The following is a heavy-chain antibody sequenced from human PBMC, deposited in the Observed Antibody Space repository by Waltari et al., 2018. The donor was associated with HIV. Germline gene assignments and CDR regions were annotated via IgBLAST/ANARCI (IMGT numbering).Heavy chain of an antibody. CDR2: INAGNGNT. Sequence: QVQIVQSGAEVKKPGASVKLSCTASGYIFTTYAIHWVRQAPGERFEWMGWINAGNGNTKYSAKFQDRITITTETSASTAYMERSSLRSEDTALYYCARDFTISGSFWFDSWGQGTLVTVSS. J-gene: IGHJ5*01. V-gene: IGHV1-3*01. CDR1: GYIFTTYA. D-gene: IGHD3-10*01. CDR3: ARDFTISGSFWFDS.